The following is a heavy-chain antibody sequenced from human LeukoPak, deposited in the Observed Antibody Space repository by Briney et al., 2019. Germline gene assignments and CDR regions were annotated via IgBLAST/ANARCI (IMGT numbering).Heavy chain of an antibody. CDR3: ARESLSDYYGSGSFSS. D-gene: IGHD3-10*01. V-gene: IGHV4-59*01. Sequence: SETLSLTCTVSGGSISSYYWSWIRQPPGKGLEWIGYIYYSGNTNYNPSLKSRVTISVDTSKNQFSLKLSSVTAADTAVYYCARESLSDYYGSGSFSSWSQGTLVTVSS. CDR1: GGSISSYY. CDR2: IYYSGNT. J-gene: IGHJ5*02.